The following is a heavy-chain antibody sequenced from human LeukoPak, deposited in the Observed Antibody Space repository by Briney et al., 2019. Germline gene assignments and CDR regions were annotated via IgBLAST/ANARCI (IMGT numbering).Heavy chain of an antibody. J-gene: IGHJ4*02. CDR1: GGSMSDFH. CDR2: AYFNGGT. V-gene: IGHV4-59*12. CDR3: ARIDIAAAGNDY. D-gene: IGHD6-13*01. Sequence: KASETLSLTCSVSGGSMSDFHWSWIRQPPGKGLEWIGYAYFNGGTKYNPSLKSRVTISVDTSKNQISLKLSSVTAADTAVYYCARIDIAAAGNDYWGQGTLVTVSS.